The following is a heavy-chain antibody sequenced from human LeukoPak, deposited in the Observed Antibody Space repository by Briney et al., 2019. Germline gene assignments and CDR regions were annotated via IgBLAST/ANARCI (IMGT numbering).Heavy chain of an antibody. J-gene: IGHJ4*02. CDR2: IKQDGSEK. CDR3: ARVDDGSGSYYSVY. CDR1: GFTFSSYW. D-gene: IGHD3-10*01. Sequence: GGSLRLSCAASGFTFSSYWMSWVRQAPGKGLEWVANIKQDGSEKYYVDSVKGRFTISRDNAKHSLYLQMNSLRAEDTAVYYCARVDDGSGSYYSVYWGQGTLVTVSS. V-gene: IGHV3-7*01.